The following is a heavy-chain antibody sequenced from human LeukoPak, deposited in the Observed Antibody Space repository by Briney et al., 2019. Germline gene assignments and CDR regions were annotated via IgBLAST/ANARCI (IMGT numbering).Heavy chain of an antibody. CDR2: IYSNSNT. Sequence: GGSLRLSCTVSGFTVSSNSMSWVRQAPGKGLEWVSEIYSNSNTYYAASVKGRFSISRDHSKNTVYLQMNSLRAEDTAVYYCARELREHGVFDIWGQGTMVTVSS. D-gene: IGHD1-26*01. V-gene: IGHV3-53*01. J-gene: IGHJ3*02. CDR1: GFTVSSNS. CDR3: ARELREHGVFDI.